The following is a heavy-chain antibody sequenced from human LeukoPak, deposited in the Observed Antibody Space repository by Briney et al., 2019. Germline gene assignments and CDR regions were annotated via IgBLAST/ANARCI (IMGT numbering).Heavy chain of an antibody. V-gene: IGHV1-2*06. CDR1: GYTFTDYY. J-gene: IGHJ4*02. CDR2: INPNSGGT. Sequence: ASVKVSCKASGYTFTDYYMHWVRQAPGQGLEWMGRINPNSGGTNYAQKFQGRVTMTRDTSISTAYMELSRLRSDDTAVYYCARGGYSYGYLNYFDYWGQGTLVTVSS. D-gene: IGHD5-18*01. CDR3: ARGGYSYGYLNYFDY.